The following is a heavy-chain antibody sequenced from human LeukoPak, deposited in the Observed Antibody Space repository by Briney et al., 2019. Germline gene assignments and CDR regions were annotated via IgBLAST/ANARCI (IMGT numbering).Heavy chain of an antibody. V-gene: IGHV4-39*01. J-gene: IGHJ4*02. CDR1: GGSISSSSYY. CDR2: IYYSGST. Sequence: SETLSLTCTVSGGSISSSSYYWGWIRQPPGKGLEWFGSIYYSGSTYYNPALKSRVTISVDTSNNQFSLKLSSVTAADTAFYYCARRGGAKGSFDYWGQGTLVTVSS. CDR3: ARRGGAKGSFDY. D-gene: IGHD3-16*01.